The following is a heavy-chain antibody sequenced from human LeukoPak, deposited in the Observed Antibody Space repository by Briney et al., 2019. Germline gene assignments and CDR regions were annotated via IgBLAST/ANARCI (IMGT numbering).Heavy chain of an antibody. Sequence: PSETLSLTCTVSGYSISSGYYWGWIRQPPGKGLEWIGSIYHSGSTYYNPSLKSRVTISVDTSKNQFSLKLSSMTAADTAVYYCARGGYGDAFDIWGQGTMVTVSS. CDR3: ARGGYGDAFDI. D-gene: IGHD1-1*01. V-gene: IGHV4-38-2*02. CDR1: GYSISSGYY. CDR2: IYHSGST. J-gene: IGHJ3*02.